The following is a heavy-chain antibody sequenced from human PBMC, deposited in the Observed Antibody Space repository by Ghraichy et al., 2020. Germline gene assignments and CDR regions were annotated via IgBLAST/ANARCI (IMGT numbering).Heavy chain of an antibody. D-gene: IGHD3-22*01. CDR1: GFTFADYA. CDR2: IGWNAVGM. Sequence: GGSLRLSCAASGFTFADYAMHWVRQVPGKGLEWVSGIGWNAVGMGYADSVKGRFTISRDNAKNSLYLQMNSLRPEDTGFYYCAKGRGSNYFDSVFQYCGQGTLVTVSS. CDR3: AKGRGSNYFDSVFQY. J-gene: IGHJ1*01. V-gene: IGHV3-9*01.